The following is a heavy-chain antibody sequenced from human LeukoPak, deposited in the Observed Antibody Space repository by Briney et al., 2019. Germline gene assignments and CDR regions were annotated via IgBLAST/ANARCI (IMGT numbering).Heavy chain of an antibody. CDR2: ISAYNGNT. D-gene: IGHD7-27*01. V-gene: IGHV1-18*01. CDR1: GGTFSSYA. J-gene: IGHJ6*03. Sequence: ASVKVSCKASGGTFSSYAISWVRQAPGQGLEWMGWISAYNGNTNFAQKLQDRVTMTTDTSTSTAYMELRSLRSDDTAVYYCARAEKPNWGNYYYYCMDVWGKGTTVTVSS. CDR3: ARAEKPNWGNYYYYCMDV.